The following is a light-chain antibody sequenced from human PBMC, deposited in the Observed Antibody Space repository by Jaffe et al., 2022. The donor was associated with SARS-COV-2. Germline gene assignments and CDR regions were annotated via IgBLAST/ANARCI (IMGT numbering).Light chain of an antibody. V-gene: IGKV1-5*03. J-gene: IGKJ1*01. CDR1: QSISIW. Sequence: DIQMTQSPSTLSASVGDRVTITCRASQSISIWLAWHQQKPGKAPKLLIYKASSLERGVPSRFSGSGSGTEFTLTISSLQPDDFATYYCQQYNSYPWTFGQGTKVEIK. CDR3: QQYNSYPWT. CDR2: KAS.